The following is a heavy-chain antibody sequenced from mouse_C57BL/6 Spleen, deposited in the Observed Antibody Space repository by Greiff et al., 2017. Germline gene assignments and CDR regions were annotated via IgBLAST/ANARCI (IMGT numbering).Heavy chain of an antibody. D-gene: IGHD1-1*01. CDR1: GYSFTSSY. V-gene: IGHV1-66*01. Sequence: QVQLQQSGPELVKPGASVKISCKASGYSFTSSYIHWVKQRPGQGLEWIGWIYPGSGNTKYNETFKGKATLTADTSSSTAYMQLSSLTSEDSAVYYCAKEYNGSSLFDYWGQGTTRTVSS. CDR2: IYPGSGNT. CDR3: AKEYNGSSLFDY. J-gene: IGHJ2*01.